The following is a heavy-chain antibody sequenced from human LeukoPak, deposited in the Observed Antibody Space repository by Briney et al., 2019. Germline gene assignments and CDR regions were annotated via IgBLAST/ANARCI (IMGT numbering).Heavy chain of an antibody. J-gene: IGHJ1*01. V-gene: IGHV3-23*01. CDR2: ISGSGGST. CDR3: AKDYSSGWYYFQH. Sequence: GGSLRLSCAASGSTFSSYAMSWVRQAPGKGLGWVSAISGSGGSTYYADSVKGRFTISRDNSKNTLYLQMNSLRAEDTAVYYCAKDYSSGWYYFQHWGQGTLVTVSS. D-gene: IGHD6-19*01. CDR1: GSTFSSYA.